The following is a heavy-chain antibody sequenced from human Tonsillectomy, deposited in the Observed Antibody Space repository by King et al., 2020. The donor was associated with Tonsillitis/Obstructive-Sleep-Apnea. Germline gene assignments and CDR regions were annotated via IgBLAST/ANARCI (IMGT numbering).Heavy chain of an antibody. V-gene: IGHV1-2*02. J-gene: IGHJ6*02. D-gene: IGHD1-20*01. CDR2: INPNSGGT. Sequence: VQLVESGAEVKKPGASLKVSCKASGYTFTGYYMHWVRQAPGQGLQWMGWINPNSGGTNSAQKFQGRVTMTRDTSISTAYMELSSLRSDDTAVCYCASSLSGIIYGMDVWGQGTTVTVSS. CDR3: ASSLSGIIYGMDV. CDR1: GYTFTGYY.